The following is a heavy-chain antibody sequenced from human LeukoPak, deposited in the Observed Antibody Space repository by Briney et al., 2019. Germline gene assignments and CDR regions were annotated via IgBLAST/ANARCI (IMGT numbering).Heavy chain of an antibody. CDR1: GGSFSNYA. CDR3: ARGMTWYDFWPSPREAYGGHGFDP. V-gene: IGHV1-69*05. Sequence: WASVKVSCKASGGSFSNYAITWVRQAPGQGLEWMGGIIPIFGTANYAQKFQGRVTITTDESTSTAYMELSSLRSEDTAVYYCARGMTWYDFWPSPREAYGGHGFDPWGQGTLVTVSS. D-gene: IGHD3-3*01. J-gene: IGHJ5*02. CDR2: IIPIFGTA.